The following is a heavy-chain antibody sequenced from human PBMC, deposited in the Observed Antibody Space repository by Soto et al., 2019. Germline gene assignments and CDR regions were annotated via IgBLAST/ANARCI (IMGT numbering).Heavy chain of an antibody. V-gene: IGHV3-23*01. CDR1: GFTFSSYA. J-gene: IGHJ5*02. Sequence: GGSLRLSCAASGFTFSSYAMSWVRQAPGKGLEWVSAISGSGGSTYYADSVKGRFTISRDNSKNTLYLQMNSLRTEDTAVYYCAKDRSTYYLVPPFDPWGQGTLVTVSS. CDR3: AKDRSTYYLVPPFDP. CDR2: ISGSGGST. D-gene: IGHD3-10*01.